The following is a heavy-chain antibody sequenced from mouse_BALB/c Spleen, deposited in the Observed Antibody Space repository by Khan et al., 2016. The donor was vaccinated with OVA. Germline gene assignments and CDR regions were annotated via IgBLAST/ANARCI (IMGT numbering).Heavy chain of an antibody. CDR2: IDPENGET. V-gene: IGHV14-1*02. CDR3: ARAGYFAWFAY. J-gene: IGHJ3*01. CDR1: GFNIKDYY. Sequence: VQLQQSGAELVRPGALVKLSCKASGFNIKDYYLHWVKQRPEQGLEWIGWIDPENGETVYDPKFQDKASITADTSSNTAYLQFSSLTSEDTAVYYCARAGYFAWFAYWGQETLVTVSA.